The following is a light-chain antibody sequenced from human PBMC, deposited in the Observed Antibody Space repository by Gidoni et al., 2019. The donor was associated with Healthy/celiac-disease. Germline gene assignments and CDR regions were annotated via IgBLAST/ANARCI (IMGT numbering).Light chain of an antibody. CDR2: CAA. J-gene: IGKJ4*01. Sequence: MTPAPAVRAVSLGERATINCKSSQSVLYSSNNKNYLAWYQQKPGKASRLVVYCAATGEAGDPARYSGMGSRTDFTLTISSLEAEDVAVYYCQQYDSTPLTFGGGTKVEIK. CDR3: QQYDSTPLT. V-gene: IGKV4-1*01. CDR1: QSVLYSSNNKNY.